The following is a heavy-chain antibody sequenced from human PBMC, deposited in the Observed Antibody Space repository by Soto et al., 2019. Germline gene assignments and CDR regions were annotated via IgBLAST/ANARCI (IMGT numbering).Heavy chain of an antibody. D-gene: IGHD3-16*01. Sequence: QVQLVESGGGVVQPGASLRLSCEASGFAFSSYAMHWVRQAPGKGLEWVGVISYDGNYIYYADSVKGRFTISRDNSKNTLYVQVNSLRPEDTAVYYCAKGILSATIGPYAMDVWGQGTTVPVSS. V-gene: IGHV3-30*18. J-gene: IGHJ6*02. CDR1: GFAFSSYA. CDR3: AKGILSATIGPYAMDV. CDR2: ISYDGNYI.